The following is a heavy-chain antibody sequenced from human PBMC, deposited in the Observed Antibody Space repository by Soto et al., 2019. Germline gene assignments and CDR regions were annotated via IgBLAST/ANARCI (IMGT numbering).Heavy chain of an antibody. V-gene: IGHV3-48*01. CDR1: GFTFSSYS. CDR2: ISSSSSTI. Sequence: PGGSLRLSCAASGFTFSSYSMNWVRQAPGKGLEWVSYISSSSSTIYYADSVKGRFTISRDNAKNSLYLQMNSLRAEDTAVYYCAREEYYYDCSGPEIPHYYYGMDVWGQGTTVTVSS. D-gene: IGHD3-22*01. J-gene: IGHJ6*02. CDR3: AREEYYYDCSGPEIPHYYYGMDV.